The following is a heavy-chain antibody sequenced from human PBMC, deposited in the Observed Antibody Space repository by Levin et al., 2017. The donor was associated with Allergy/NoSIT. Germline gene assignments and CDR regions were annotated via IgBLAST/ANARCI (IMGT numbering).Heavy chain of an antibody. CDR3: ARDLGYCSSTSCYKNYYYGMDV. CDR2: IKQDGSEK. V-gene: IGHV3-7*01. Sequence: GESLKISCAASGFTFSSYWMSWVRQAPGKGLEWVANIKQDGSEKYYVDSVKGRFTISRDNAKNSLYLQMNSLRAEDTAVYYCARDLGYCSSTSCYKNYYYGMDVWGQGTTVTVSS. D-gene: IGHD2-2*02. CDR1: GFTFSSYW. J-gene: IGHJ6*02.